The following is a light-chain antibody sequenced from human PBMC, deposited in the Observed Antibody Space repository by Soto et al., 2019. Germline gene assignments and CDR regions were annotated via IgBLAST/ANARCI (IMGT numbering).Light chain of an antibody. Sequence: EVVMTQSPATLSVSPGERATLSCWASQSVRSDLAWYQQKPGQTPRLLIYGASTRAPGIPARFSGSGSGTEFTLTISSLQSEDFAVYYCQQYRNWPPITFGQGTRLEI. CDR1: QSVRSD. CDR2: GAS. J-gene: IGKJ5*01. CDR3: QQYRNWPPIT. V-gene: IGKV3-15*01.